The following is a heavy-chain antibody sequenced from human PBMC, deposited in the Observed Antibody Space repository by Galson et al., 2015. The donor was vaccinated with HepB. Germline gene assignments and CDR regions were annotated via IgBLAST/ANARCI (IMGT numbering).Heavy chain of an antibody. CDR2: IWYDGSNK. CDR1: GFTFSTYG. Sequence: SLRLSCAASGFTFSTYGMHWVRQAPGKGLEWVAVIWYDGSNKYYADSVKGRCTISRDNSKNTLYLQMDSLRAEDTAVYYCARDLSATLFDYWGQGTLVTVPS. D-gene: IGHD2/OR15-2a*01. J-gene: IGHJ4*02. V-gene: IGHV3-33*01. CDR3: ARDLSATLFDY.